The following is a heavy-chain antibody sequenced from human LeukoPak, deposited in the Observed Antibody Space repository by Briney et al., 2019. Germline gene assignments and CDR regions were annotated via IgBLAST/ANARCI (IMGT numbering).Heavy chain of an antibody. J-gene: IGHJ4*02. CDR3: AREDRSYLLEWSGILDY. CDR2: ISSNGGST. CDR1: GFTFSSYA. D-gene: IGHD3-3*01. Sequence: GGSLRLSCAASGFTFSSYAMHWVRQAPGKGLEYVSAISSNGGSTYYANSVKGRFTISRDNSKNTLYLQMGSLRAEDMAVYYCAREDRSYLLEWSGILDYWGQGTLVTVSS. V-gene: IGHV3-64*01.